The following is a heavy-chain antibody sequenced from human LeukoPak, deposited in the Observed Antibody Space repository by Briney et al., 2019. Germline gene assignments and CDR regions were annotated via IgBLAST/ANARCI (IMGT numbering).Heavy chain of an antibody. V-gene: IGHV3-30*02. CDR1: GFSLSRYD. CDR3: AREMTTPDDAFDI. Sequence: PGGSLRLSCAAYGFSLSRYDMHWVRQAPGKGLAWVAFIQYDGHDYYYADSVRGRFTISRDNSKNILSLQMNNLRAEDTAVYYCAREMTTPDDAFDIWGQGTMVTVSS. D-gene: IGHD4-11*01. J-gene: IGHJ3*02. CDR2: IQYDGHDY.